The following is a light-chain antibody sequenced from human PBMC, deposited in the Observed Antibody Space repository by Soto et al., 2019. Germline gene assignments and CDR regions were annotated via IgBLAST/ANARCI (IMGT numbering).Light chain of an antibody. J-gene: IGKJ1*01. CDR2: DAS. V-gene: IGKV3-11*01. CDR3: QQRSNWPPKWT. Sequence: DIVLTHSPATLSLSPGERATLSCRASQSVSSYLAWYQQKPGQAPRLLIYDASNRATGIPARFSGSGSGTDFTLTISSLEPEDFAVYYCQQRSNWPPKWTFGQGAKVDIK. CDR1: QSVSSY.